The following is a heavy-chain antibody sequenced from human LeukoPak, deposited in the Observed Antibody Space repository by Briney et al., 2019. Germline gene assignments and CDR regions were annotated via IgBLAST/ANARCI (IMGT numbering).Heavy chain of an antibody. CDR3: ARDRRGYSGYDLWYFDY. CDR2: IKQDGSEK. V-gene: IGHV3-7*01. Sequence: GGSLRLSCAASGFTFSSYWMSWVRQAPGKGLEWVANIKQDGSEKYYVDSVKGRFTISRDNAKSSLYLQMNSLRAEDTAVYYCARDRRGYSGYDLWYFDYWGQGTLVTVSS. J-gene: IGHJ4*02. D-gene: IGHD5-12*01. CDR1: GFTFSSYW.